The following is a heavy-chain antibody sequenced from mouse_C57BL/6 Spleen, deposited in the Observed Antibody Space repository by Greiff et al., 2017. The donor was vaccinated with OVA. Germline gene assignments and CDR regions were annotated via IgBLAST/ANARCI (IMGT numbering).Heavy chain of an antibody. CDR1: GYTFTDYE. V-gene: IGHV1-15*01. CDR2: IDPETGGT. CDR3: TRDEGWLLDY. J-gene: IGHJ2*01. Sequence: QVQLQQSGAELVRPGASVTLSCKASGYTFTDYEMHWVKQTPVHGLEWIGAIDPETGGTAYNQKFKGKAILTADKSSSTAYMELRSLTSEDSAVYYCTRDEGWLLDYWGQGTTLTVSS. D-gene: IGHD2-3*01.